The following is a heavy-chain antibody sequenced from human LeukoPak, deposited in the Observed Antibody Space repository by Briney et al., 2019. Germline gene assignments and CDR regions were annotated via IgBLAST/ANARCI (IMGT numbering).Heavy chain of an antibody. CDR1: GYSFTSYW. J-gene: IGHJ4*02. CDR3: ARPHTEYGSGSYDY. D-gene: IGHD3-10*01. Sequence: GEPLKISCKGSGYSFTSYWIGWVRQMPGKGLEWMGIIYPGDSDTRYSPSFQGQVTISADKSISTAYMQWSSLKASDTAMYYCARPHTEYGSGSYDYWGQGTLVTVSS. V-gene: IGHV5-51*01. CDR2: IYPGDSDT.